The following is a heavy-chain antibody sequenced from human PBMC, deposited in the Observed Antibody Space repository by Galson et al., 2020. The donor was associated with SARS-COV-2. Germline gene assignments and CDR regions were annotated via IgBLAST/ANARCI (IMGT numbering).Heavy chain of an antibody. Sequence: ASVKVSCKASGYTFTIYDIHWVRQAPGQGLEFVGWMNPNSGYTDYAQNFQGRVTMTRSTSINTAYMELSSLRSEDTAVYYCARMKDYYYGMDVWGQGTTVTVPS. CDR3: ARMKDYYYGMDV. V-gene: IGHV1-8*01. J-gene: IGHJ6*02. CDR1: GYTFTIYD. CDR2: MNPNSGYT.